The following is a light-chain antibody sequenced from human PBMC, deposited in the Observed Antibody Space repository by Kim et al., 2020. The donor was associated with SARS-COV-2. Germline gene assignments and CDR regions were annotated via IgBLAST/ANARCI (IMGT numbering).Light chain of an antibody. Sequence: PGERATLSCRASQNIDTYLASYQQRPGQAPRLLVYDASNRATGVPDRFSGSGSGTDFTLTISSLEPEDFSIYYCQQRNSWPPAVTFGGGTKVDIK. CDR3: QQRNSWPPAVT. CDR1: QNIDTY. CDR2: DAS. J-gene: IGKJ4*01. V-gene: IGKV3-11*01.